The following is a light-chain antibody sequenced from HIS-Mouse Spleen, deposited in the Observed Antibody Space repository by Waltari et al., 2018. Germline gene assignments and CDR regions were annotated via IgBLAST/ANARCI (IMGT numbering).Light chain of an antibody. CDR3: YSTDSSGNHRV. V-gene: IGLV3-10*01. CDR2: EDS. J-gene: IGLJ2*01. CDR1: AFPKNY. Sequence: SYELTQPPSVSVSPGQTARITCSGHAFPKNYAYRYQQKSGQAPVLVIYEDSKRPSGIPERFSGSSSGTMATLTISGAQVEDEADYYCYSTDSSGNHRVFGGGTKLTVL.